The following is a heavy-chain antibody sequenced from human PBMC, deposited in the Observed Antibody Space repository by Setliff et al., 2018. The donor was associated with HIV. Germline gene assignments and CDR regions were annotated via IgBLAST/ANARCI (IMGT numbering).Heavy chain of an antibody. D-gene: IGHD3-22*01. CDR1: GYNFLSYG. J-gene: IGHJ3*01. CDR3: AKADCTSSSCYSPFNA. CDR2: ISAYKGNT. Sequence: ASVKVSCKAAGYNFLSYGFSWVRQAPGQGFQWMGWISAYKGNTIYAQNLQGRVTMTTDTSTSTVYMELRSLTSDDTDVYYCAKADCTSSSCYSPFNAWGPGTMVTVSS. V-gene: IGHV1-18*04.